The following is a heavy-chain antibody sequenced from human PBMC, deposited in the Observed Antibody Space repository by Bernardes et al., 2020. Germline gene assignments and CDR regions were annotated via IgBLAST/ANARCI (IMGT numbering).Heavy chain of an antibody. Sequence: SETLSLTCTVSGGSIRSYYWSWIRQPPGTGLEWIGYIYYSGSTNYNPSLKSRVTISVDTSKNQFSLKLSSVTAADTAVYYCARTPATVVPTGYFDLWGRGTLVTVSS. V-gene: IGHV4-59*01. CDR1: GGSIRSYY. CDR3: ARTPATVVPTGYFDL. CDR2: IYYSGST. D-gene: IGHD4-17*01. J-gene: IGHJ2*01.